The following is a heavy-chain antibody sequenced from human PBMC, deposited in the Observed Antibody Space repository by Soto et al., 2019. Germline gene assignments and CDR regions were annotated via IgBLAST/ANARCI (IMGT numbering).Heavy chain of an antibody. CDR1: GVPFSSYG. D-gene: IGHD3-10*01. J-gene: IGHJ4*02. V-gene: IGHV3-33*01. Sequence: GGSLRLSCAASGVPFSSYGMHWVRQAPGKGLEWVAVIWYDGSNKYYADSVKGRFTISRDNSKNTLYLQMNSLRAEDTAVYYCARGHHSTMVRGAIDYWGQGTLVTVSS. CDR3: ARGHHSTMVRGAIDY. CDR2: IWYDGSNK.